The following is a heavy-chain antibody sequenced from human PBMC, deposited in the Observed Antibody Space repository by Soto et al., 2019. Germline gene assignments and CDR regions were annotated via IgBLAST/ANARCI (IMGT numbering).Heavy chain of an antibody. CDR2: ISAYNGNT. Sequence: RASXKVSCKASGYTFTSYGISWVRQAPGQGLEWMGWISAYNGNTNYAQKLQGRVTMTTDTSTSTAYMELRSLRSDDTAVYYCARSPPTYDFWSGYSDDAFDIWGQGTMVTVS. D-gene: IGHD3-3*01. V-gene: IGHV1-18*01. CDR1: GYTFTSYG. CDR3: ARSPPTYDFWSGYSDDAFDI. J-gene: IGHJ3*02.